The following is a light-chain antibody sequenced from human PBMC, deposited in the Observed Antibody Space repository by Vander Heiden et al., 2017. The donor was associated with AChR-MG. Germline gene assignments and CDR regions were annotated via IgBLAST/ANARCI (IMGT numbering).Light chain of an antibody. CDR1: QSIGNY. V-gene: IGKV1-39*01. CDR2: AAS. CDR3: QQSYSTPRT. J-gene: IGKJ2*01. Sequence: LITSPPSSLSASVGDRVTITCRASQSIGNYLNWYQQKPGKAPKLLIYAASSLQSGVPSRFSGSGSGTDFTLIISSLQPEDFATYYCQQSYSTPRTFGGGTKLEIK.